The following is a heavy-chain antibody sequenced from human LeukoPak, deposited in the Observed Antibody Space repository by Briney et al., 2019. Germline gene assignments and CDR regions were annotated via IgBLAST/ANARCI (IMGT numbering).Heavy chain of an antibody. Sequence: PGGSLRLSCAASGFTFSDYYMSWIRQAPGKGLEWVPYISSSGSTIYYADSVKGRFTISRDNAKNSLYLQMNSLRAEDTAVYYCARIYCSSTSCPFYYYYMDVWGKGTTVTVSS. J-gene: IGHJ6*03. CDR2: ISSSGSTI. V-gene: IGHV3-11*04. D-gene: IGHD2-2*01. CDR1: GFTFSDYY. CDR3: ARIYCSSTSCPFYYYYMDV.